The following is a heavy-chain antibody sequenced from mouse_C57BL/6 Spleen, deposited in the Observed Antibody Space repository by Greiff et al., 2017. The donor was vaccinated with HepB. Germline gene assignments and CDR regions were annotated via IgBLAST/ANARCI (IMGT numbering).Heavy chain of an antibody. CDR3: ARGYYDYDDY. CDR2: INPNNGGT. Sequence: VQLQQSGPELVKPGASVKISCKASGYTFTDYYMNWVKQSHGKSLEWIGDINPNNGGTSYNQKFKGKATLTVDKSSSTAYMELRSLTSEDSAVYYCARGYYDYDDYWGQGTTLTVSS. CDR1: GYTFTDYY. V-gene: IGHV1-26*01. D-gene: IGHD2-4*01. J-gene: IGHJ2*01.